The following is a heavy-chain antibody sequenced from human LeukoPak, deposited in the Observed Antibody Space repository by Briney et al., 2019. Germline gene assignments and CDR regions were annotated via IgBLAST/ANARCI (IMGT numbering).Heavy chain of an antibody. Sequence: GGSPRLSCAASGFTFSSYSMNWVRQAPGKGLEWVSSISSSSSYIYYADSVKGRFTISRDNAKNSLYLQMNSLRAEDTAVYYCARDLSGIVGATRIFDYWGQGTLVTVSS. CDR1: GFTFSSYS. V-gene: IGHV3-21*01. J-gene: IGHJ4*02. CDR2: ISSSSSYI. CDR3: ARDLSGIVGATRIFDY. D-gene: IGHD1-26*01.